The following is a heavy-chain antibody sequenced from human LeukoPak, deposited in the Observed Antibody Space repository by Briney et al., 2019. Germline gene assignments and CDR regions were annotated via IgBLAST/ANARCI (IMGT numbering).Heavy chain of an antibody. V-gene: IGHV1-2*02. J-gene: IGHJ5*02. CDR1: APAFSSYA. D-gene: IGHD3-10*01. CDR3: ARDGGTMVRGVYNWFDP. Sequence: GASVKVSCKASAPAFSSYAISLVRQAPGQGLEWMGWINPNSGGTNYAQKFQGRVTMTRDTSISTAYMELSRLRSDDTAVYYCARDGGTMVRGVYNWFDPWGQGTLVTVSS. CDR2: INPNSGGT.